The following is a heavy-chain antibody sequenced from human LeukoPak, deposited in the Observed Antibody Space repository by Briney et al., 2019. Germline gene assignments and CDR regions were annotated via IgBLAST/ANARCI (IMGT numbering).Heavy chain of an antibody. CDR1: GYTFTSYD. J-gene: IGHJ5*02. CDR2: MNPNSGNT. D-gene: IGHD3-22*01. Sequence: GASVKVSCKASGYTFTSYDINWVRQATGQGLEWMGWMNPNSGNTGYAQKFQGRVTMTRNTAISTAYMELSSLRSEDTAVYYCARTVYYDSSAIWFDPWGQGTLVTVSS. CDR3: ARTVYYDSSAIWFDP. V-gene: IGHV1-8*01.